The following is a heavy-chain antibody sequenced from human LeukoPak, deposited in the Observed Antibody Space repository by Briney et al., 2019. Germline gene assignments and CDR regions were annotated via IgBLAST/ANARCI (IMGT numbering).Heavy chain of an antibody. Sequence: GESLQISCKDSGSSFTTYWIGWVRQMPGKGLEWMGIIYPGDSDTRYSPSFQGQVTISADKSISTAYLQWSSLKASDTAMYYCARLGALYSSSSSGWFDSWGQGTLVTVSS. D-gene: IGHD6-6*01. J-gene: IGHJ5*01. CDR2: IYPGDSDT. V-gene: IGHV5-51*01. CDR3: ARLGALYSSSSSGWFDS. CDR1: GSSFTTYW.